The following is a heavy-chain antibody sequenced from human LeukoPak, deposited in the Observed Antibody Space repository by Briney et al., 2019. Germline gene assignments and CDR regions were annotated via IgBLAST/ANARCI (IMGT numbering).Heavy chain of an antibody. CDR2: IKEDGSEK. V-gene: IGHV3-7*05. Sequence: GGSRRLSCAASGFTFSSYWMSWVRQAPGKGLQWVANIKEDGSEKYYVDSVKGRFTISRDNAKNSLYLQVNSLRAEDTAVYYCARREVEETATAFDAFDIWGQGTMVTVSS. CDR1: GFTFSSYW. CDR3: ARREVEETATAFDAFDI. J-gene: IGHJ3*02. D-gene: IGHD2-21*02.